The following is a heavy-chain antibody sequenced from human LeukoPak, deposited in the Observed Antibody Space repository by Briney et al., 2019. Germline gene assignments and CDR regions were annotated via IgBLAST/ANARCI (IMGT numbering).Heavy chain of an antibody. J-gene: IGHJ4*02. CDR3: ARHGSSGYYYNFDY. V-gene: IGHV4-59*08. D-gene: IGHD3-22*01. CDR2: IYYSGST. Sequence: SETLSLTCTVSGGSISSYYWSWIRQPPGKGLEWIGYIYYSGSTNYNPSLKSRVTISVDTSKNQFSLKLSSVTAADTAEYYCARHGSSGYYYNFDYWGQGTLVTVSS. CDR1: GGSISSYY.